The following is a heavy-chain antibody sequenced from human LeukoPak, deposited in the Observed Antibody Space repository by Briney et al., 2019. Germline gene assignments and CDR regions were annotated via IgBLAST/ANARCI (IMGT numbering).Heavy chain of an antibody. CDR1: RFTFSSYG. CDR3: AFGELGD. V-gene: IGHV3-30*02. J-gene: IGHJ4*02. CDR2: IRYDGSNK. D-gene: IGHD3-10*01. Sequence: SGGSLRLSCAASRFTFSSYGMHWVRQAPGKGLEWVAFIRYDGSNKYYADSVKGRFTISRDNSKNTLYLQINSLRAEDTAVYYCAFGELGDWGQGTLVTVSS.